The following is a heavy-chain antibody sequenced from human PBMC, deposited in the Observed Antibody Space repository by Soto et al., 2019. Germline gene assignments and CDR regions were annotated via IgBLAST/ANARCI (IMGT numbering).Heavy chain of an antibody. J-gene: IGHJ6*02. CDR1: GFTFSSYE. D-gene: IGHD3-3*01. V-gene: IGHV3-48*03. CDR2: ISSSGSTI. CDR3: SGRITIFGVVIIPYYGMDV. Sequence: LRLSCAASGFTFSSYEMNWVRQAPGKGLEWVSYISSSGSTIYYADSVKGRFTISRDNAKNSLYLQMNSLRAEDTAVYYCSGRITIFGVVIIPYYGMDVWGQGTTVTVSS.